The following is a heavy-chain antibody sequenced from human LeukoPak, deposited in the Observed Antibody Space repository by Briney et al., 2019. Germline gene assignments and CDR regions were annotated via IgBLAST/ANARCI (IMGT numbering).Heavy chain of an antibody. V-gene: IGHV3-74*01. Sequence: GGSLRLSCAASGFGFSNYWMHWVRQAPGKGLVWVSRIKDDGVGANYADPAKGRFTISRDNAKNTLYLQMSSLRAEDTAVYYCARDIDYAGSYWGQGTLVAVSS. CDR1: GFGFSNYW. CDR3: ARDIDYAGSY. D-gene: IGHD4-23*01. CDR2: IKDDGVGA. J-gene: IGHJ4*02.